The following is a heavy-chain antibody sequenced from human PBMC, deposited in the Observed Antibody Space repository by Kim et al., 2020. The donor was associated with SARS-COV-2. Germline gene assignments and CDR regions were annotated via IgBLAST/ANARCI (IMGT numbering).Heavy chain of an antibody. Sequence: GGSLRLSCAASGFTFSSYAMSWVRQAPGKGLEWVSVISGSGGSTYYADSVKGRFTISRDNSKNTLYLQMNSLRAEDTAVYYCAKDANLEVRGVIIPDAFDIWGQGTMVTVSS. V-gene: IGHV3-23*01. CDR1: GFTFSSYA. CDR2: ISGSGGST. D-gene: IGHD3-10*01. CDR3: AKDANLEVRGVIIPDAFDI. J-gene: IGHJ3*02.